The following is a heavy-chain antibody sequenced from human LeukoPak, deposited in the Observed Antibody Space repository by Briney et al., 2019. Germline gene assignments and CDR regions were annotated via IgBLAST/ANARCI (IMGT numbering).Heavy chain of an antibody. V-gene: IGHV3-7*01. CDR3: ARDRSRCYY. CDR2: IKEDVGEK. J-gene: IGHJ4*02. Sequence: GGSLRLSCAASGFTSSSYWMSWVRQAPGKGLWIVAPIKEDVGEKYYVDSVNGRFTISRDNDKNSLYLQMNSLRAEDTAVYYCARDRSRCYYWGQGTLVTVSS. CDR1: GFTSSSYW.